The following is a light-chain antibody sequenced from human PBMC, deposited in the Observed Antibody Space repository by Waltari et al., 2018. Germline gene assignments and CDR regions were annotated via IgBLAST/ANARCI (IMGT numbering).Light chain of an antibody. CDR1: NIGSYS. Sequence: SYVLTQPPSVSVAPGETARITCGGDNIGSYSVHWYQQKPRQAPVLVIFYDSDRPSGTPARFSGANSGNTATLTSTSVEAGDEARYYCQVWHPDIDPGVFGTGTEVTVL. J-gene: IGLJ1*01. CDR3: QVWHPDIDPGV. V-gene: IGLV3-21*04. CDR2: YDS.